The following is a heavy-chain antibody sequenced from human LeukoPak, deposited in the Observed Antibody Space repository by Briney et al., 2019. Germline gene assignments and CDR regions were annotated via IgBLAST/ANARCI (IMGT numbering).Heavy chain of an antibody. CDR2: ISSSSRYI. CDR1: GFSFGTWS. J-gene: IGHJ4*02. CDR3: ARENHGSFDY. Sequence: PGGSLRLSCAASGFSFGTWSVNWVRQAPGKGLEWVSSISSSSRYIYYADSVKGRFTISRGNAKNSLYLQMNSLRAEDTAVYYCARENHGSFDYWGQGTLVTVSS. V-gene: IGHV3-21*01. D-gene: IGHD1-14*01.